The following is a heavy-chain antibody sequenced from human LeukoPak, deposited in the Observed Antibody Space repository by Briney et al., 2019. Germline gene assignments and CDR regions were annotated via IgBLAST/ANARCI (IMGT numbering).Heavy chain of an antibody. CDR1: GFSFSDYY. CDR2: ISSTSGHT. J-gene: IGHJ4*02. Sequence: PGGSLRLSCAASGFSFSDYYMSWIRQAPGKGLEWVSYISSTSGHTNYADSVKGRFTISRDNAKNSLYLQMSLLRAEDTAVYYCARGGFNDYWGQGTLVTVSS. D-gene: IGHD2-15*01. CDR3: ARGGFNDY. V-gene: IGHV3-11*05.